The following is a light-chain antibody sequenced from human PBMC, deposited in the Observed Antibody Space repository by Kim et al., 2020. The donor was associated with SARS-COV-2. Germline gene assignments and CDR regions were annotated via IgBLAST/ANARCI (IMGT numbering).Light chain of an antibody. Sequence: SYELTQPPSVSVSPGKTASITCGGNNIGSKSVYWYQQKPGQAPVMVIYYDSDRPSGIPERFSGSNSGNTATLTISRVEDGDEADYYCQVWDHSSDHPGFG. CDR3: QVWDHSSDHPG. V-gene: IGLV3-21*04. J-gene: IGLJ2*01. CDR2: YDS. CDR1: NIGSKS.